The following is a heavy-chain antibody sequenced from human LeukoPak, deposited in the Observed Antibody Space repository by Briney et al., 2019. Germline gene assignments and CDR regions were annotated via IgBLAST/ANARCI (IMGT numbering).Heavy chain of an antibody. V-gene: IGHV3-9*01. D-gene: IGHD3-16*01. CDR3: ARDSSGHVWGSYYYYGMDV. J-gene: IGHJ6*02. CDR1: GFTFDDYA. CDR2: ISWNSGSI. Sequence: GGSLRLSCAASGFTFDDYAMHWVRQAPGKGLEWVSGISWNSGSIGYADSVKGRFTISRDNAKNSLYLQMNSLRAEDTAVYYCARDSSGHVWGSYYYYGMDVWGQGTTVTVSS.